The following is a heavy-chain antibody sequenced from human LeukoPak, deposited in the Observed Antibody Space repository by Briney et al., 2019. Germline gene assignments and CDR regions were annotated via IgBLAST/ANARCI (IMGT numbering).Heavy chain of an antibody. J-gene: IGHJ3*02. Sequence: GGSLRLSCAASGFTFSSYAMSWVRQAPGKELEWVSAIRGSGGSTYYADSVRGRFTISRDNSKNTLYVHMNSLRAEDTAIYYCAKDLVDYGNDGPGAFHIWGQGTMVTVSS. V-gene: IGHV3-23*01. CDR1: GFTFSSYA. CDR2: IRGSGGST. D-gene: IGHD4-11*01. CDR3: AKDLVDYGNDGPGAFHI.